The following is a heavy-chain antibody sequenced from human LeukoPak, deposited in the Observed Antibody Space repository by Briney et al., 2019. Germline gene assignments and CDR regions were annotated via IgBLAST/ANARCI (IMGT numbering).Heavy chain of an antibody. CDR1: GFTFSSYS. J-gene: IGHJ4*02. V-gene: IGHV3-21*01. CDR3: ARFDGPYYFDY. CDR2: ISSSSSYI. Sequence: GSLRLSCAASGFTFSSYSMNWVRQAPGKGLEWVSSISSSSSYIYYADSVKGRFTISRDNAKNSLYLQMNSLRAEDTAVYYCARFDGPYYFDYWGQGTLVTVSS. D-gene: IGHD3-9*01.